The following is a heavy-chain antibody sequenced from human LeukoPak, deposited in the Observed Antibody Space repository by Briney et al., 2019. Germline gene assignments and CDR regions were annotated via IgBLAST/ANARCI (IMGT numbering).Heavy chain of an antibody. V-gene: IGHV1-18*01. J-gene: IGHJ6*02. D-gene: IGHD3-10*01. CDR3: ARDDYYGSGSYSYGMDV. CDR2: ISAYNGNT. Sequence: ASVKVSCKASGYTLTSYGISWVRQAPGQGLEWMGWISAYNGNTNYAQKLQGRVTMTTDTSTSTAYMELRSLRSDDTAVYYCARDDYYGSGSYSYGMDVWGQGTTVTVSS. CDR1: GYTLTSYG.